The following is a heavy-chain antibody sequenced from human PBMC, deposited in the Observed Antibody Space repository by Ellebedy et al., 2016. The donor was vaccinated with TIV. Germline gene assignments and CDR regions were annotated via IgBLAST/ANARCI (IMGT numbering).Heavy chain of an antibody. CDR1: GFTFSSYW. Sequence: GESLKISXAASGFTFSSYWMHWVRQAPGKGLVWVSRINNDGSSRSYADSVKGRFTISRDNAKKTLYLQMNSLRAEDTAVYYCARVGSGCLDYWGQGTLVTVSS. CDR2: INNDGSSR. D-gene: IGHD6-19*01. V-gene: IGHV3-74*01. CDR3: ARVGSGCLDY. J-gene: IGHJ4*02.